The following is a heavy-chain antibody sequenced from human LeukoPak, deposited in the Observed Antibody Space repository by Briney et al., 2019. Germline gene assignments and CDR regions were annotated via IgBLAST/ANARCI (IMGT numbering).Heavy chain of an antibody. CDR2: IIPIFGTA. J-gene: IGHJ6*03. V-gene: IGHV1-69*05. CDR1: GGTFSSYA. D-gene: IGHD5-12*01. Sequence: SVKVSCKASGGTFSSYAISWVRQAPGQGLEWMGGIIPIFGTANYALKFQGRVTIPTDESTSTAYMELRSLRSEATAVYYCARVSDESTPRGYSGYYYYYMDVWGKGTTVTVSS. CDR3: ARVSDESTPRGYSGYYYYYMDV.